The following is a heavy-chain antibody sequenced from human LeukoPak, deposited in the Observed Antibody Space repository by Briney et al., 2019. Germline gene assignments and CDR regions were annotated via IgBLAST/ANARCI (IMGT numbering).Heavy chain of an antibody. V-gene: IGHV3-21*01. CDR1: GFTFSGYS. Sequence: GGSLRLSCAASGFTFSGYSMNWVRQAPGKGLEWVSSISSISSYIYYADSVKGRFTISRDNAKNSLYLQMNSLRAEDTAVYYCARDSSRYYYDSSGYHDYWGQGTLVTVSS. D-gene: IGHD3-22*01. J-gene: IGHJ4*02. CDR2: ISSISSYI. CDR3: ARDSSRYYYDSSGYHDY.